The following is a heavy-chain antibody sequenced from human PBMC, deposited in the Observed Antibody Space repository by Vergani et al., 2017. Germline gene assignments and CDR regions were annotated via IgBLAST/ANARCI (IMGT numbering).Heavy chain of an antibody. J-gene: IGHJ5*02. D-gene: IGHD2-21*02. V-gene: IGHV4-31*03. CDR3: ARDIVEGYCGGDCYRAPNWFDP. Sequence: QVQLQESGPGLVKPSQTLSLTCTVSGGSISSGGYYWSWIRQHPGKGLEWIGYIYYSGSTYYNPSLKSRVTISVDTSKNQFSLKLSSVTAADTAGYYCARDIVEGYCGGDCYRAPNWFDPWGQGTLVTVSS. CDR1: GGSISSGGYY. CDR2: IYYSGST.